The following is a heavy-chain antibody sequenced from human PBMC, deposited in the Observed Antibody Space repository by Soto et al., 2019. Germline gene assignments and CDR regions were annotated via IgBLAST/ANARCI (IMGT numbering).Heavy chain of an antibody. CDR2: INQDGSEK. J-gene: IGHJ4*02. Sequence: GGSLRLSCAASGFTFSTYWMDWVRQTPGKGLEWVANINQDGSEKNYVDSVKGRFTIYRDNAKNSLYLQMSSLTAEDSALYYCSRSLDSWGQGTLVTVSS. CDR1: GFTFSTYW. CDR3: SRSLDS. V-gene: IGHV3-7*01.